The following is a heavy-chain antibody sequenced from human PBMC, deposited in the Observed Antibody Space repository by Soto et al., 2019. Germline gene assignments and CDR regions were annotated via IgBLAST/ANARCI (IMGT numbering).Heavy chain of an antibody. D-gene: IGHD3-22*01. V-gene: IGHV3-15*07. J-gene: IGHJ4*02. Sequence: KPGGSLRLSCAGSGFTFSNAWMNWVRQAPGKGLEWLGRIKSKPAGGTIDFAAPVKGRFTISRDDSKNTVYLQMNSLKSEDTAVYYCSTGGYYFDFWGQGTLVTGSS. CDR2: IKSKPAGGTI. CDR1: GFTFSNAW. CDR3: STGGYYFDF.